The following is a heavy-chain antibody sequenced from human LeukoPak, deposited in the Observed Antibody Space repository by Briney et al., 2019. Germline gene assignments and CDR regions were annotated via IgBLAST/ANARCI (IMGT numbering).Heavy chain of an antibody. Sequence: GGSLRLSCATSGFTFSSYWMHWVRQAPGKGLAWVSRSNSDGSTINYADSVKGRFTISRDNAKNTLYLQMDDLRVEDTAVYYCTRETVVPPTASLGYWGLAILVTVSS. V-gene: IGHV3-74*01. J-gene: IGHJ4*02. D-gene: IGHD2-2*01. CDR1: GFTFSSYW. CDR3: TRETVVPPTASLGY. CDR2: SNSDGSTI.